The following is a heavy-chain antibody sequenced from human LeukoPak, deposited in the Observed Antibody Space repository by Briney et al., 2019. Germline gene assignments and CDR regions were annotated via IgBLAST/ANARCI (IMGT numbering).Heavy chain of an antibody. CDR3: ATARITFGGVIVMPFDY. D-gene: IGHD3-16*02. J-gene: IGHJ4*02. CDR1: GYTLTELS. Sequence: AASVKVSCKVSGYTLTELSMHWVRQAPGKGLEWMGGFDPEDGETIYAQKFQGRVTTTEDTSTDTAYMELSSLRSEDTAVYYCATARITFGGVIVMPFDYWGQGTLVTVSS. CDR2: FDPEDGET. V-gene: IGHV1-24*01.